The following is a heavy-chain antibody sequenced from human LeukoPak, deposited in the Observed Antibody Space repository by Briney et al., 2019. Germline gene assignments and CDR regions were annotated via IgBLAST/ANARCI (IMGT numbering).Heavy chain of an antibody. CDR3: ARGKGSYGPNYYFDY. D-gene: IGHD5-18*01. CDR1: GGTFSSYA. J-gene: IGHJ4*02. Sequence: GASVKVSCKASGGTFSSYAISWVRQAPGQGLEWMGGIIPIFGTANYAQKFQGRVTITADKSTSTAYMELSSLRSEDTAVYYCARGKGSYGPNYYFDYWGQGTLVTVSS. V-gene: IGHV1-69*06. CDR2: IIPIFGTA.